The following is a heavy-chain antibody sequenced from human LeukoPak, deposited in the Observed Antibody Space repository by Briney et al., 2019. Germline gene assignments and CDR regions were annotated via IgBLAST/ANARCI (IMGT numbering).Heavy chain of an antibody. CDR3: ARSGTKTNGFDH. V-gene: IGHV4-59*01. J-gene: IGHJ4*02. CDR1: GGSISTYY. D-gene: IGHD2-8*01. CDR2: IYYSGST. Sequence: PSETLSLTCTVSGGSISTYYWSWIRQPPGKGLEWIGHIYYSGSTNYSPSLQSRVTMSVDTSKNQFSLRMNSVTAADTAVYYCARSGTKTNGFDHWGQGTLVTVSS.